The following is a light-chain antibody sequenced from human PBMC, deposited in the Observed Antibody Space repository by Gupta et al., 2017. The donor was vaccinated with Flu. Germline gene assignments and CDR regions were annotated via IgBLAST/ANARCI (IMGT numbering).Light chain of an antibody. CDR1: QSSLYSRNNENY. CDR3: HQDDDTAYT. Sequence: PLGERATINCKSSQSSLYSRNNENYFLWYQQKAGRPPKLLIYRASTRAAAVPVRFSGSGSGTDFTLTIISLQAEDVAVYYCHQDDDTAYTFGQGTMVEIK. CDR2: RAS. J-gene: IGKJ2*01. V-gene: IGKV4-1*01.